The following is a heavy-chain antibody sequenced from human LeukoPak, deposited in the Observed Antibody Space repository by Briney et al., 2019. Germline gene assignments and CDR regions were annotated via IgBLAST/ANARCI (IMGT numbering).Heavy chain of an antibody. CDR1: GGSISDYY. D-gene: IGHD3-10*01. CDR3: ARAVGYYGSGSYYAFDY. V-gene: IGHV4-59*01. J-gene: IGHJ4*02. Sequence: KPSETLSLTCTVSGGSISDYYWSWIRQPPGQGLEWIGYINYSGSTNYNPSLKSRVTLSVDTSKDRFSRKLNSVTAADTAVYYCARAVGYYGSGSYYAFDYWGQGTLVTVSS. CDR2: INYSGST.